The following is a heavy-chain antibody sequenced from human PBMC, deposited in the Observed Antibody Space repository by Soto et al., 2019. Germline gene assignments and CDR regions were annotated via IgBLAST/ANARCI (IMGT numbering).Heavy chain of an antibody. D-gene: IGHD3-16*01. Sequence: PSETLSLTCTVSGGSISSGGYYWSWIRQHPGKGLEWIGYIYYSGSTYYNPSLKSRVTISVDTSKNQFSLKLSSVTAADTAVYYCARGGVLYCYCGMDAWGQGTTVTVSS. CDR2: IYYSGST. CDR3: ARGGVLYCYCGMDA. CDR1: GGSISSGGYY. J-gene: IGHJ6*02. V-gene: IGHV4-31*03.